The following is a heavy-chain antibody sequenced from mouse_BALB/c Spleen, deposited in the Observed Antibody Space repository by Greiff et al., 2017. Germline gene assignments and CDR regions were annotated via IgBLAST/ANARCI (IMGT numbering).Heavy chain of an antibody. CDR1: GYTFTDYA. Sequence: QVQLQQSGAELVRPGVSVKISCKGSGYTFTDYAMHWVKQSHAKSLEWIGVISTYYGDASYNQKFKGKATMTVDKSSSTAYMELARLTSEDSAIYYCARELGYGYFDVWGAGTTVTVSS. CDR2: ISTYYGDA. D-gene: IGHD3-1*01. CDR3: ARELGYGYFDV. V-gene: IGHV1S137*01. J-gene: IGHJ1*01.